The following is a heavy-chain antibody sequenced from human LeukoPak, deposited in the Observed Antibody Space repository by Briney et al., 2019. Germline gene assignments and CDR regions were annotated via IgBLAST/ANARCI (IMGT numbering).Heavy chain of an antibody. V-gene: IGHV4-39*01. D-gene: IGHD6-6*01. Sequence: SETLSLTCTVSGGSISSSSYYWRWIRKPPGKGLDWIGSIYNSGSTYYNPSLKSRVTISVDTSKNQFSLKLSSVTAADTAVYYCASRIPGRLFDYWGQGTLVTVAS. CDR1: GGSISSSSYY. CDR2: IYNSGST. J-gene: IGHJ4*02. CDR3: ASRIPGRLFDY.